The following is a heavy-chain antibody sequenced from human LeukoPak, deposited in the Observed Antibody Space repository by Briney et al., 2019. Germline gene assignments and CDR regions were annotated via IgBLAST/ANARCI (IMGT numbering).Heavy chain of an antibody. D-gene: IGHD4-17*01. CDR3: ARGHEVDGED. CDR1: GGSFSGYY. J-gene: IGHJ4*02. CDR2: INHSGST. Sequence: SETLSLTCAVYGGSFSGYYWSWIRQPPGKGLEWIGEINHSGSTNYNPSLKSRVTISVDTSKNQFSLKLSSVTAADTAVYYCARGHEVDGEDWGQGTLVTVSS. V-gene: IGHV4-34*01.